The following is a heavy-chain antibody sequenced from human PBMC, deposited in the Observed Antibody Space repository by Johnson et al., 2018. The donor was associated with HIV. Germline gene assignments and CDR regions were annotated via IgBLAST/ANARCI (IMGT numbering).Heavy chain of an antibody. CDR3: ARVSLYGSGRLDI. Sequence: VQLVESGGGVVRPGRSLRLSCAASGFTFSSYAMSWVRQAPGKGLEWVSAISGSGGSTYYADSVKGRFTISRDNSKNTLYLQMTSLRAEDTAVYYCARVSLYGSGRLDIWGQGTMVTVSS. D-gene: IGHD3-10*01. CDR1: GFTFSSYA. CDR2: ISGSGGST. V-gene: IGHV3-23*04. J-gene: IGHJ3*02.